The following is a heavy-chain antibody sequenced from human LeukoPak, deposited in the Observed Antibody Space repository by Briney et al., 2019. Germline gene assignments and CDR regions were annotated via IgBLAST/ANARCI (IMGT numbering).Heavy chain of an antibody. D-gene: IGHD1-26*01. Sequence: GGSLRLSCAASGFTFDDYGMIWVRQAPGKGLEWVSGINWNGGSTGYADSVKGRFTISRDNDKNSLYLQMNSLRAEDTALYYCARERGELPYFDYWGQGTLVTVSS. CDR2: INWNGGST. CDR3: ARERGELPYFDY. CDR1: GFTFDDYG. J-gene: IGHJ4*02. V-gene: IGHV3-20*04.